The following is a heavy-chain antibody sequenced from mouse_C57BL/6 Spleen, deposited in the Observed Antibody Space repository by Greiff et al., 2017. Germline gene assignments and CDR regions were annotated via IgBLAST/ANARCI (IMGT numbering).Heavy chain of an antibody. V-gene: IGHV1-42*01. Sequence: EVQLQQSGPELVKPGASVKISCKASGYSFTGYYMNWVKQSPEKSLEWIGEINPSTGGTTYNQTIKAKATLTVDKSSSTAYMQLKSLTSEDSAVYYCARRDYYSNYGGDFDYWGQGTTLTVSS. CDR2: INPSTGGT. CDR1: GYSFTGYY. D-gene: IGHD2-5*01. J-gene: IGHJ2*01. CDR3: ARRDYYSNYGGDFDY.